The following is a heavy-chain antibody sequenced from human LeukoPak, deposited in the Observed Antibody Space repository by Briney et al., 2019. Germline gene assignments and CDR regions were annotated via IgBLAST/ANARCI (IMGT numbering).Heavy chain of an antibody. D-gene: IGHD3-3*01. Sequence: PSETLSLTRTVSGGSISSYYWSWLRQPPGKGLEWIGYIYYSGSTNYNPSLKSRVTISVDTSKNQFSLKLSSVTAADTAVYYSARAPYYDFWSGYSDAFDIWGQGTMVTVSS. CDR3: ARAPYYDFWSGYSDAFDI. CDR2: IYYSGST. CDR1: GGSISSYY. J-gene: IGHJ3*02. V-gene: IGHV4-59*01.